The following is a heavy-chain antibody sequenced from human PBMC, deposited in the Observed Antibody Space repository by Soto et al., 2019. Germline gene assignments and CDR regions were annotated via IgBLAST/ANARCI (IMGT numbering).Heavy chain of an antibody. J-gene: IGHJ4*02. D-gene: IGHD2-2*02. Sequence: RASVKASCKASGYTFTGYYMHWVRQAPGQGLEWMGWINPNSGGTNYAQKFQGWVTMTRDTSISTAYMELSRLRSDDTAVYYCARDSWLISGGSTSCYTFDYWGQGTLVTVSS. CDR1: GYTFTGYY. CDR2: INPNSGGT. CDR3: ARDSWLISGGSTSCYTFDY. V-gene: IGHV1-2*04.